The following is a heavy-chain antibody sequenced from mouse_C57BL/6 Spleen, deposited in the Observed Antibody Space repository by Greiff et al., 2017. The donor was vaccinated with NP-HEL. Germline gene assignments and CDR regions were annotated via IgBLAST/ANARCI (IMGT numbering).Heavy chain of an antibody. V-gene: IGHV1-5*01. CDR2: IYPGNSDT. CDR1: GYTFTSYW. D-gene: IGHD2-4*01. CDR3: TTPYDYDRTWFAY. J-gene: IGHJ3*01. Sequence: VQLQQSGTVLARPGASVKMSCKTSGYTFTSYWMHWVKQRPGQGLEWIGAIYPGNSDTSYNQKFKGKAKLTAVTSASTAYMELSSLTNEDSAVYYCTTPYDYDRTWFAYWGQGTLVTVSA.